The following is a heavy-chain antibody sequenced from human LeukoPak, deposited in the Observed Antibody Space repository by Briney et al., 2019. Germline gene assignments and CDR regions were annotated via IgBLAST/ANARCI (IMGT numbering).Heavy chain of an antibody. D-gene: IGHD3-10*01. CDR3: ATATYFASHY. CDR2: IYPGDSDT. J-gene: IGHJ4*02. V-gene: IGHV5-51*01. Sequence: GESLKISCKGSGYSFTSYWIGWVRQMPGKGLEWMGIIYPGDSDTRYSPSFQGQVTMSADKSITTAYLQWSSLKASDTAIYYCATATYFASHYWGQGTRVTVSS. CDR1: GYSFTSYW.